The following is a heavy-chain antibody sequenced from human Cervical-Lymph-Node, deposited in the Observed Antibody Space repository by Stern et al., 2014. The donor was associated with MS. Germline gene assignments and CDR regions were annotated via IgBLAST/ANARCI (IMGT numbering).Heavy chain of an antibody. D-gene: IGHD5-24*01. CDR2: AWYDGSTA. CDR3: ARGHIPYAYNYLFDY. V-gene: IGHV3-33*01. Sequence: DQLVESGGGVVQPGTSLRLSCAASGFTFSSYGMHWVRPAPGKGLEWVALAWYDGSTAYYTNSVKGRFTISRDNSKNTLSLQMNSLTAEDTAVYYCARGHIPYAYNYLFDYWGQGTLVTVSS. CDR1: GFTFSSYG. J-gene: IGHJ4*02.